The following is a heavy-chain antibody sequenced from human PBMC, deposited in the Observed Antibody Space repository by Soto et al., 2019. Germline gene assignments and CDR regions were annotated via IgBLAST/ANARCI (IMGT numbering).Heavy chain of an antibody. CDR2: IYYSGST. J-gene: IGHJ4*02. CDR1: GGSISSSSYY. V-gene: IGHV4-39*01. CDR3: ARSVAVPGAHIDY. Sequence: SETLSLTCTVSGGSISSSSYYWGWIRQPPGKGLEWIGSIYYSGSTYYNPSLKSRVTISVDTSKNQFSLKLSSVTAADTAVYYCARSVAVPGAHIDYWGQGTQVTVSS. D-gene: IGHD6-19*01.